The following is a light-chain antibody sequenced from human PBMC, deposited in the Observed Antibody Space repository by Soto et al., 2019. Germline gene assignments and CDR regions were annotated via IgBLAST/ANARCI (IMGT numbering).Light chain of an antibody. CDR1: SSDVGGYIF. CDR3: SSYTSGSTPFV. Sequence: QSALTQPASASGSPGQSITISCTGTSSDVGGYIFVSWYQHHPGKAPKLMIYAVTNRPSGVSNRFSGSKSGNTASLTISGLQAEDEADYYCSSYTSGSTPFVFGTGTRSPS. V-gene: IGLV2-14*01. J-gene: IGLJ1*01. CDR2: AVT.